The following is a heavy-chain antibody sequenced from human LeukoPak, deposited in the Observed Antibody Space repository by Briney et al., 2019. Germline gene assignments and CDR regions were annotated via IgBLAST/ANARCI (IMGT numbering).Heavy chain of an antibody. Sequence: SVKVSCKASGGTFSIYAISWVRQAPGQGLEWMGGIIPIFGTANYAQKFQGRVTITTDESTSIAYMELSSLRSEDTAVYYCARDRTGERAAPGYYYMDVWGKGTTVTVSS. CDR1: GGTFSIYA. J-gene: IGHJ6*03. D-gene: IGHD2-15*01. CDR3: ARDRTGERAAPGYYYMDV. V-gene: IGHV1-69*05. CDR2: IIPIFGTA.